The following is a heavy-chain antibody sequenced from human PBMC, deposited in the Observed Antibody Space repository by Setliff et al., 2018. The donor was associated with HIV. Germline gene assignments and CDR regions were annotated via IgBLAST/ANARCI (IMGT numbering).Heavy chain of an antibody. CDR3: ARPSPLGGDSTTPYDY. J-gene: IGHJ4*02. CDR2: ISSSSGHI. V-gene: IGHV3-11*03. Sequence: GGSLRLSCAASGFTFSDYYMSWIRQAPGKGLEWISYISSSSGHINYADSVKGRFTISRDNAKNSLYLQMTGLGAEDTAVYYCARPSPLGGDSTTPYDYWGQGTLVTVSS. CDR1: GFTFSDYY. D-gene: IGHD3-22*01.